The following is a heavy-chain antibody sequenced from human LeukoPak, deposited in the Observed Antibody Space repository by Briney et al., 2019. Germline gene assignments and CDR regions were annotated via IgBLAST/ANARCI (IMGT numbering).Heavy chain of an antibody. V-gene: IGHV1-8*01. CDR2: MNPNSGNT. Sequence: ASVKVSCKASGYTFTSYDINWLRQATGQGLEWMGWMNPNSGNTGYAQKFQGRVTTTRNTSISTAYMELSSLRSEDTAVYYCARSYSSSSSPYNWFDPWGQGTLVTVSS. CDR3: ARSYSSSSSPYNWFDP. J-gene: IGHJ5*02. D-gene: IGHD6-13*01. CDR1: GYTFTSYD.